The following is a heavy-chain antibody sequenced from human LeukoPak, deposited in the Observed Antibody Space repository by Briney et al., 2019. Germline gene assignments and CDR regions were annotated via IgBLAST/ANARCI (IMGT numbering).Heavy chain of an antibody. D-gene: IGHD3-3*01. J-gene: IGHJ4*02. CDR3: ARASDFWSGSSYYFDY. CDR2: IYYSGST. CDR1: GGSISSGGYY. V-gene: IGHV4-61*08. Sequence: SETLSLTCTVSGGSISSGGYYWSWIRQHPGKGLEWIGYIYYSGSTNYNPSLKSRVTISVDTSKNQFSLKLSSVTAADTAVYYCARASDFWSGSSYYFDYWGQGTLVTVSS.